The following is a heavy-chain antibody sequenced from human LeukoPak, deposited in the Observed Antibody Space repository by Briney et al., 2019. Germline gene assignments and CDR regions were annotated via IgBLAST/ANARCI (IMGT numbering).Heavy chain of an antibody. J-gene: IGHJ3*02. CDR3: ARGRGWGTFDI. CDR2: IGTAGDT. V-gene: IGHV3-13*04. Sequence: GGSLRLSCAASGFTFSSYDMHWVRQGTGKGLEWVSAIGTAGDTYYPGSVKGRFTTSRENAKNSLYLQMNSLRVGDTAVYYCARGRGWGTFDIWGQETMVTVSS. D-gene: IGHD3-10*01. CDR1: GFTFSSYD.